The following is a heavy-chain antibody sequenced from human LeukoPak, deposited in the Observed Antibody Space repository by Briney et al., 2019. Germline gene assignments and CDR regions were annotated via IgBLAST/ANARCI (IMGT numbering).Heavy chain of an antibody. J-gene: IGHJ6*03. D-gene: IGHD5-18*01. CDR1: GFTFDDYA. CDR2: INWNGRIT. V-gene: IGHV3-20*04. Sequence: GGSLRLSCAASGFTFDDYAMNWVRQVPGRGLEWVSGINWNGRITEYADSVKDRFTISRQNTKNSLYLYMNNLGGEDTALYFCARGSVQLWLRDTYYYMDVWGKGTTVTISS. CDR3: ARGSVQLWLRDTYYYMDV.